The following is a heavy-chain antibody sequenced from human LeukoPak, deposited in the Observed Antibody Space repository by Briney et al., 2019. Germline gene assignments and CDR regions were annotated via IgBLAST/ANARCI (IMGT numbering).Heavy chain of an antibody. J-gene: IGHJ6*02. D-gene: IGHD6-13*01. CDR3: ARDRRNQQQPAYYYYGMDV. V-gene: IGHV1-69*13. CDR1: GGTFSSYA. CDR2: IIPIFGTA. Sequence: ASVKVSCKASGGTFSSYAISWVRQAPGQGLEWMGGIIPIFGTANHAQKFQGRVTITADESTSTAYMELSSLRSEDTAVYYCARDRRNQQQPAYYYYGMDVWGQGTTVTVSS.